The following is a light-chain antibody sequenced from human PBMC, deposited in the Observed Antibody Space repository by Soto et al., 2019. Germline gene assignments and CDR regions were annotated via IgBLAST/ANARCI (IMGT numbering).Light chain of an antibody. V-gene: IGKV3-20*01. CDR2: DAS. Sequence: VLAQSPVTLSLWWGGRAALSCRASQSVTSNYLAWHQQKPGQAPRLLIYDASSRATGIPDRFSGSGSGTDFTLTISSLEPEDFAVYYCQHCGSAPLTFGGGTKVDIK. CDR1: QSVTSNY. CDR3: QHCGSAPLT. J-gene: IGKJ4*01.